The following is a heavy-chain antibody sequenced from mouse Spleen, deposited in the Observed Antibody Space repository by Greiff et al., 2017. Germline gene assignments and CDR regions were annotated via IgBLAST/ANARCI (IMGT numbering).Heavy chain of an antibody. CDR1: GFTFSSYG. Sequence: DVMLVESGGGLVQPGGSLKLSCAASGFTFSSYGMSWVRQTPDKRLELVATINSNGGSTYYPDSVKGRFTISRDNAKNTLYLQMSSLKSEDTAMYYCARESGDGYYAYAMDYWGQGTSVTVSS. D-gene: IGHD2-3*01. CDR2: INSNGGST. J-gene: IGHJ4*01. V-gene: IGHV5-6-3*01. CDR3: ARESGDGYYAYAMDY.